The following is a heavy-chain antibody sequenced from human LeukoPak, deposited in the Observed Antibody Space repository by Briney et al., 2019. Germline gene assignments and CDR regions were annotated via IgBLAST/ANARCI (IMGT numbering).Heavy chain of an antibody. CDR3: ARGHGIINGLDV. CDR2: LNPHSGGT. CDR1: GYTLSDYY. V-gene: IGHV1-2*02. Sequence: ASVKVSCEASGYTLSDYYIYWVRQAPGQGLEWLGWLNPHSGGTNYAQKFQGRVTLTRDTSISTTYMELSTLTSDDTAIYYCARGHGIINGLDVWAQGPRVIVSS. J-gene: IGHJ6*02. D-gene: IGHD1-14*01.